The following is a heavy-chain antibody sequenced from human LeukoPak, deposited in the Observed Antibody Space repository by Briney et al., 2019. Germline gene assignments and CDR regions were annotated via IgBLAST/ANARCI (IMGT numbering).Heavy chain of an antibody. CDR2: ISSDGSST. CDR1: GFTFTNYW. J-gene: IGHJ5*02. V-gene: IGHV3-74*01. D-gene: IGHD7-27*01. Sequence: GGSLRLSCAASGFTFTNYWMHWVRQAPGKGLVWVSRISSDGSSTSYADSVKGRFTISRDNAKNTLYLQMNSLRAEDTAVYYCARDYWGSLHHWGQGSLVTVSS. CDR3: ARDYWGSLHH.